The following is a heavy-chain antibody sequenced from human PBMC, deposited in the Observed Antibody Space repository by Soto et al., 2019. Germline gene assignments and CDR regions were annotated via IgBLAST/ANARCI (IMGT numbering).Heavy chain of an antibody. J-gene: IGHJ4*02. CDR2: INAGNGNT. V-gene: IGHV1-3*01. D-gene: IGHD5-18*01. CDR3: ARDPGYSYGYN. CDR1: RYTFACSS. Sequence: APVKVTWKDRRYTFACSSRRWVRQAPGQRLEWMGWINAGNGNTKYSQKFQGRVTITRDTSASTAYMELSSLRSEDTAVYYCARDPGYSYGYNWGQGTLVTVSS.